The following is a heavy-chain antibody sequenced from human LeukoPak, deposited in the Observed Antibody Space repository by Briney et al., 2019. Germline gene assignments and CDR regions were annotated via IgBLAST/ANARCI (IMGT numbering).Heavy chain of an antibody. V-gene: IGHV3-30*03. D-gene: IGHD3-3*01. CDR3: ARDQYYDFWSGHRTFDY. CDR2: ISYDGSNK. J-gene: IGHJ4*02. Sequence: GRSLRLSCAASGFTFSRYGMHWVRQAPGKGLEWVTVISYDGSNKYYAGSVKGRCTVSRDNSKNTLYLQMNSLRAEDTAVYYCARDQYYDFWSGHRTFDYWGQGTLVTVSS. CDR1: GFTFSRYG.